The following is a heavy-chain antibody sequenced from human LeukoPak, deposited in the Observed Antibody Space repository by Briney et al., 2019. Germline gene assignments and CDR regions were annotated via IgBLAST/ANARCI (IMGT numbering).Heavy chain of an antibody. V-gene: IGHV1-8*02. CDR1: GYTFTSYT. J-gene: IGHJ5*02. Sequence: ASVKVSCKASGYTFTSYTMNWVRQAPGQGLEWMGWMNPNSGNAGYAQKFQGRVTMTRNTSISTAYMELSNLRPEDTAVYYCARDGSGTYWAYYNWFDPWGQGTLVTVSS. CDR2: MNPNSGNA. D-gene: IGHD3-10*01. CDR3: ARDGSGTYWAYYNWFDP.